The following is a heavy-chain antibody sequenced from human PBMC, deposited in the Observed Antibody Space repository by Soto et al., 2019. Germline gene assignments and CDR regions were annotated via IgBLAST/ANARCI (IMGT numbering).Heavy chain of an antibody. Sequence: AVKVSCKASGGTFSSYAISWVRQAPGQGREWMGGIIPIFSKVNYAQKFQGRVTITADESTSTAYMELTSLRSEDTAVYYCFAYYYDTIGYSYDRWGQGTPVTVSS. CDR3: FAYYYDTIGYSYDR. CDR1: GGTFSSYA. CDR2: IIPIFSKV. D-gene: IGHD3-22*01. J-gene: IGHJ5*02. V-gene: IGHV1-69*13.